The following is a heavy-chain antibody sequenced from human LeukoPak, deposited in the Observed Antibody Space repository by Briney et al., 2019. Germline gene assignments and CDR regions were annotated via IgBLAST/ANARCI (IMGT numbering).Heavy chain of an antibody. CDR3: AKQLIAAAGSRSFFDY. D-gene: IGHD6-13*01. J-gene: IGHJ4*02. V-gene: IGHV3-23*01. CDR2: ISGSGGST. Sequence: GGSLRLSCAASGFTFSSYAMSWVRQAPGKGLEWVSAISGSGGSTYYADSVKGRFTISRDNSKNTLYLQMNSLRAEDTAVYYCAKQLIAAAGSRSFFDYWGQGTLVTVSS. CDR1: GFTFSSYA.